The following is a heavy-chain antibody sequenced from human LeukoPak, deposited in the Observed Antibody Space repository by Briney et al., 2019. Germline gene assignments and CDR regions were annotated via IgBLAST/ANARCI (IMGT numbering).Heavy chain of an antibody. Sequence: GSVKVSCKASGYTFTGYYMHWVRQAPGQGLGWMGWVNPNSGGTNYAQKFQGRVTMTRDTTISTDYMELSRLRSDDTAVYYCARPLYGMLTGYRVTAFDIWGQGTMVTVSS. J-gene: IGHJ3*02. CDR2: VNPNSGGT. V-gene: IGHV1-2*02. D-gene: IGHD3-9*01. CDR1: GYTFTGYY. CDR3: ARPLYGMLTGYRVTAFDI.